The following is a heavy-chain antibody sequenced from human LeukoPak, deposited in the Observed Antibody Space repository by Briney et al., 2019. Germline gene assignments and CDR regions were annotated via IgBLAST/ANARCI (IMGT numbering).Heavy chain of an antibody. V-gene: IGHV4-30-2*01. CDR3: ARGQTYSSSWAYYYYGMDV. CDR1: GGSISSGGYS. CDR2: IYHSGST. J-gene: IGHJ6*02. Sequence: PSETLSLTCAVSGGSISSGGYSWSWIRQPPGKGLEWIGYIYHSGSTYYNPSLKSRVTISVDRSKNQFSLKLSSVTAADTAVYYCARGQTYSSSWAYYYYGMDVWGQGTTVTVSS. D-gene: IGHD6-13*01.